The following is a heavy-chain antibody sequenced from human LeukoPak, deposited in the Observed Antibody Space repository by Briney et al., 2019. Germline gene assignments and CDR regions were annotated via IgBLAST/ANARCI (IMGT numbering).Heavy chain of an antibody. V-gene: IGHV1-3*01. CDR1: GYTFTSYA. J-gene: IGHJ4*02. CDR2: INAGNGDT. CDR3: AREGDYYCSGGSCYDY. Sequence: ASVKVSCKASGYTFTSYAIHWVRQAPGQRLEWMGWINAGNGDTKYSQKFQGRATIIRDTSASTAYMDLSSLSSEDTAVYYCAREGDYYCSGGSCYDYWGQGTLVTVSS. D-gene: IGHD2-15*01.